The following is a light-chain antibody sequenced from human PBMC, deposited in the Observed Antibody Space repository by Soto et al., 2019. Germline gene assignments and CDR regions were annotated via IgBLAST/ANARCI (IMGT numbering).Light chain of an antibody. CDR1: SSDVGGYNY. CDR2: DVS. CDR3: CSYAGSYTFEV. V-gene: IGLV2-11*01. Sequence: QSALTQPRSVSGSPGQSVTISCTGNSSDVGGYNYVSWYQQHPGKAPKLMIYDVSKRPSGVPDRFSGSKSGNTASLTISGLQAEDEADYYCCSYAGSYTFEVFGGGTQLTVL. J-gene: IGLJ7*01.